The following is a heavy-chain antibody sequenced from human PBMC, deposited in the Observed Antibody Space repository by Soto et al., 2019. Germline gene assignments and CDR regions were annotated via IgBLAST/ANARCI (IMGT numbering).Heavy chain of an antibody. Sequence: SETLSLTCAVYGGSFSGYYWSWIRQPPGKGLEWIGEINHSGSTNYNPSLKSRVTISVDTSKNQFSLKLSSVTAADTAVYYCARGRVDVVVVAASYYYMDVWGKGTTVTVSS. J-gene: IGHJ6*03. CDR1: GGSFSGYY. D-gene: IGHD2-15*01. V-gene: IGHV4-34*01. CDR3: ARGRVDVVVVAASYYYMDV. CDR2: INHSGST.